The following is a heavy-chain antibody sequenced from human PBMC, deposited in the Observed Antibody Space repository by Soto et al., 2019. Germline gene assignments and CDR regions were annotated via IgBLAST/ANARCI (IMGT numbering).Heavy chain of an antibody. Sequence: ASVKVSCKASGYTFTSYGISWVRQAPGQGLEWMGWISASIGNTNYAQKLQGRVTLTTDTSTSTAYMELWSLTSDDTAVYYCARAKAVDSSGYPFDYWG. CDR2: ISASIGNT. CDR1: GYTFTSYG. V-gene: IGHV1-18*01. CDR3: ARAKAVDSSGYPFDY. D-gene: IGHD3-22*01. J-gene: IGHJ4*01.